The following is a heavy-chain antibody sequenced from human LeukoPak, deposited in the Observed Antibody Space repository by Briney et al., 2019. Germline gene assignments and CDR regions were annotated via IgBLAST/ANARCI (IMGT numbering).Heavy chain of an antibody. CDR2: IYYSGST. V-gene: IGHV4-31*03. CDR3: ARETFSSSWDSTNNWFDP. Sequence: SETLSLTCTVSGGSISSGGYYWSWIRQHPGKGLEWIGYIYYSGSTYYNPSLKSRVTISVDTSKNQFSLKPSSVTAADTAVYYCARETFSSSWDSTNNWFDPWGQGTLVTVSS. J-gene: IGHJ5*02. D-gene: IGHD6-13*01. CDR1: GGSISSGGYY.